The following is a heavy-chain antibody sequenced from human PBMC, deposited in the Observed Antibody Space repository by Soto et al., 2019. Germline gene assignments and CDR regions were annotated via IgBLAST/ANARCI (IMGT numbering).Heavy chain of an antibody. Sequence: ASVKVSCKASGYIFTGYSMHWVRQAPGQGLEWMGWFNPNSGDTLYAQKFQDRVSLTRDTSISTAYMELSSLRPDDTALYYCAREASAVLSLDCWGQGTRVTVSS. CDR3: AREASAVLSLDC. V-gene: IGHV1-2*02. J-gene: IGHJ4*02. D-gene: IGHD6-19*01. CDR1: GYIFTGYS. CDR2: FNPNSGDT.